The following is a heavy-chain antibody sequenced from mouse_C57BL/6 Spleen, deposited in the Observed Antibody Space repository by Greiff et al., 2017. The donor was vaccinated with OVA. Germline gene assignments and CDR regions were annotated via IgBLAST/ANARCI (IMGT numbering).Heavy chain of an antibody. J-gene: IGHJ2*01. V-gene: IGHV1-80*01. CDR2: IYPGDGDT. CDR3: AREDYDPYYLDY. CDR1: GYAFSSYW. Sequence: VQLQQSGAELVKPGASVKISCKASGYAFSSYWMNWVKQRPGKGLEWIGQIYPGDGDTNYNGKFKGKATLTADKSSSTAYMQLSSLTSEDSAVYFCAREDYDPYYLDYWGQGTTLTVSS. D-gene: IGHD2-4*01.